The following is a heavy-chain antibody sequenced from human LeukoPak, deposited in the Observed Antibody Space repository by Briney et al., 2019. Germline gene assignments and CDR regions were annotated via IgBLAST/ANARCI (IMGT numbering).Heavy chain of an antibody. J-gene: IGHJ6*03. CDR2: ISSSGSTI. CDR1: GFTFSSYE. V-gene: IGHV3-48*03. CDR3: AREGYYDSSGYSVNYYYYMDV. D-gene: IGHD3-22*01. Sequence: GGSLRLSCAASGFTFSSYEMNWVRQAPGKGLEWVSYISSSGSTIYYADSVKGRFTISRDNAKNSLYLQMNSLRAEDTAVYYCAREGYYDSSGYSVNYYYYMDVWGKGTTVTVSS.